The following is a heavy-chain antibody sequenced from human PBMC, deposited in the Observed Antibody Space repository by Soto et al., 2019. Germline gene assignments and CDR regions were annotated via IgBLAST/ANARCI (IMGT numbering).Heavy chain of an antibody. CDR3: AREFSSANINYYDF. CDR1: GGSISLERFY. J-gene: IGHJ4*02. V-gene: IGHV4-61*01. Sequence: QVQLQESGPGLVKPSETLSLTCAVSGGSISLERFYWTWIRQPPGKGLEWIGYVSYTGPTNYNPSLQSRVDNSVDTSRNQFSLKLRSLTAADTAVYFCAREFSSANINYYDFWGQGTLVSVSA. CDR2: VSYTGPT.